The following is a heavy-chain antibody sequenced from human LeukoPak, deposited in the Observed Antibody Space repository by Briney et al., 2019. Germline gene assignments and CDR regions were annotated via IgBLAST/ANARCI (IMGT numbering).Heavy chain of an antibody. Sequence: PGGSLRLSCAASGFTFSNAWMSWVRQAPGKGLEWVGRIKSKTDGGTTDYAAPVKGRFTISRDDSKNTLYLQMNSLKTGDTAVYYCTTGMAPEPFDYWGQGTLVTVSS. CDR2: IKSKTDGGTT. V-gene: IGHV3-15*01. CDR3: TTGMAPEPFDY. J-gene: IGHJ4*02. D-gene: IGHD1-14*01. CDR1: GFTFSNAW.